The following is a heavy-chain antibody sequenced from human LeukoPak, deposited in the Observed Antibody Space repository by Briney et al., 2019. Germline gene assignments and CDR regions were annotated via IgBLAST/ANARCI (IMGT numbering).Heavy chain of an antibody. J-gene: IGHJ5*02. Sequence: ASVKVSCKASGYTFTGYYMHWVRQAPGQGLEWMGWINPNSGGTNYAQKFQGRVTMTRDTSISTAYMELRRRRSDDTAVYYCARDRWQQLDWFDPWGQGTLVTVSS. D-gene: IGHD6-13*01. V-gene: IGHV1-2*02. CDR2: INPNSGGT. CDR3: ARDRWQQLDWFDP. CDR1: GYTFTGYY.